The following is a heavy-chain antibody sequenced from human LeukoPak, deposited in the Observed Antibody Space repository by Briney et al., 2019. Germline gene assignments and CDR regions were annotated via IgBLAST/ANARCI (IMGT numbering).Heavy chain of an antibody. CDR3: ARDRLYYYDSSGYPDY. V-gene: IGHV1-46*01. Sequence: PKASVKVSCKASGYTFTSYYMHWVRQAPGQGLEWMGIINPSGGSTSYAQKFQGRVTMTRDTSTSTVYMELSSLRSEDTAVYYCARDRLYYYDSSGYPDYWGQGTLVTVSS. J-gene: IGHJ4*02. CDR1: GYTFTSYY. D-gene: IGHD3-22*01. CDR2: INPSGGST.